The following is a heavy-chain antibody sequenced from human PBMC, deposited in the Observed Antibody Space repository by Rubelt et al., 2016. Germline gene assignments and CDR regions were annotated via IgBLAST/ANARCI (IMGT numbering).Heavy chain of an antibody. J-gene: IGHJ6*02. CDR2: ISGSGGST. V-gene: IGHV3-23*01. D-gene: IGHD1-7*01. CDR1: GFTFSSYA. CDR3: ARGRELYYYGMDV. Sequence: EVQLLESGGGLVQPGGSLRLSCAASGFTFSSYAMSWVRQAPGKGLEWVSAISGSGGSTYYADSVTGRFTIARANSKNTVYLQMNSLRAEDTAVYYCARGRELYYYGMDVWGQGTTVTVSS.